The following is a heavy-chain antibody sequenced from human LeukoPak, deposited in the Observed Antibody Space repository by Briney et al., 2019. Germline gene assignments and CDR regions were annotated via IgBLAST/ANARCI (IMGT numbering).Heavy chain of an antibody. J-gene: IGHJ3*02. V-gene: IGHV1-69*04. CDR3: AREDSSGWYGLNEDAFDI. Sequence: GASVKVSCKASGGTFSSYAISWVRQAPGQGLEWMGRIIPILGIANYAQKFQGRVTITADKSTSTAYMELNSLRAEDTAVYYCAREDSSGWYGLNEDAFDIWGQGTMVTVSS. CDR1: GGTFSSYA. CDR2: IIPILGIA. D-gene: IGHD6-19*01.